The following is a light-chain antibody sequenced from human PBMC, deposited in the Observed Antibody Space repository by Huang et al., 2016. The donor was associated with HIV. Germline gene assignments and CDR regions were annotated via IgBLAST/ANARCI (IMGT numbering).Light chain of an antibody. CDR3: QQYSEFPRT. V-gene: IGKV1D-8*01. J-gene: IGKJ2*01. CDR2: TVS. CDR1: QAIGSN. Sequence: VIWMTQSPSLISASTGDKVTLNCRSSQAIGSNLAWYRQKPGQVPQLLVHTVSSLQTGVTSRFSGTGSGTEYTLTISCLQSEDFATYYCQQYSEFPRTFGQGTKLEIK.